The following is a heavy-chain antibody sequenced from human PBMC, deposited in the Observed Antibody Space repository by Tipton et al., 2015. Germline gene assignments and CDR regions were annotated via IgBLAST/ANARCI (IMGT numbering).Heavy chain of an antibody. CDR1: GGSFSGYY. CDR2: INHSGST. Sequence: TLSLTCAVYGGSFSGYYWNWIRQPPGKGLEWIGEINHSGSTNYNPSLKSRVTISVDTSKNQFSLKLSSVTAADTTVYYCARDAGRYYVSSGLSWYFDLWGRGTLVTVSS. J-gene: IGHJ2*01. D-gene: IGHD3-22*01. CDR3: ARDAGRYYVSSGLSWYFDL. V-gene: IGHV4-34*01.